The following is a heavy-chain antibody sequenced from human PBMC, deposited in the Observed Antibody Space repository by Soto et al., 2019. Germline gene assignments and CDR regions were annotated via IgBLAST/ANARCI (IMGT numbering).Heavy chain of an antibody. V-gene: IGHV5-51*01. D-gene: IGHD6-13*01. CDR2: IYPGDSDT. Sequence: GESLKISCKGSGYNLISYYIVWVRQMPGKGLEWMGSIYPGDSDTRYSPSFQGQVTISADKSINTAYLQWTSLKASDTAMYYCASLAAGTNFDYWGQGTLVTVSS. CDR3: ASLAAGTNFDY. CDR1: GYNLISYY. J-gene: IGHJ4*02.